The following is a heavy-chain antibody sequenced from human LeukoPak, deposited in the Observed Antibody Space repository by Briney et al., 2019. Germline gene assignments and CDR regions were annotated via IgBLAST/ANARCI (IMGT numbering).Heavy chain of an antibody. D-gene: IGHD2-21*01. V-gene: IGHV1-69*04. CDR1: GGTFSSYA. Sequence: SVKVSCKASGGTFSSYAISWVRQAPGQGLEWMGRIIPILGIANYAQKFQGRVTITTDESTSTAYMELSSLRSEDTAVYYCAARDPCGGDCYPDYWGQGTLVTVSS. CDR2: IIPILGIA. J-gene: IGHJ4*02. CDR3: AARDPCGGDCYPDY.